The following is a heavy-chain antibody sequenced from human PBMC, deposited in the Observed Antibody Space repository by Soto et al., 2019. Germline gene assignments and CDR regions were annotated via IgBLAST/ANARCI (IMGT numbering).Heavy chain of an antibody. CDR2: IYYSGST. Sequence: SETLSLTCTVSGGSISSAGYYRSWILQHPGKGLEWIGYIYYSGSTHYNPSLKSRVTISVDTSKNQFSLRLSSVTAADTAVYYCARDQDFYDSSGHDDFEICGQGTMVTV. J-gene: IGHJ3*02. CDR3: ARDQDFYDSSGHDDFEI. CDR1: GGSISSAGYY. V-gene: IGHV4-31*03. D-gene: IGHD3-22*01.